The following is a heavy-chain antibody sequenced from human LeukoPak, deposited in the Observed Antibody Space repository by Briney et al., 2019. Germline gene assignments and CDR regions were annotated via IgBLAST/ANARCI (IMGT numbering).Heavy chain of an antibody. CDR2: ISSSGSTI. V-gene: IGHV3-48*03. CDR3: ARDHGSGSLTPYYFDY. CDR1: GFTFGDYA. D-gene: IGHD3-10*01. Sequence: GGSLRLSCTASGFTFGDYAMSWVRQAPGKGLEWVSYISSSGSTIYYADSVKGRFTISRDNAKNSLYLQMNSLRAEDTAVYYCARDHGSGSLTPYYFDYWGQGTLVTVSS. J-gene: IGHJ4*02.